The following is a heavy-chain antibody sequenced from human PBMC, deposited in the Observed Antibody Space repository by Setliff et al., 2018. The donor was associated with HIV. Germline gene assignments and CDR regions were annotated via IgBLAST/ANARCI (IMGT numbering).Heavy chain of an antibody. V-gene: IGHV4-39*02. CDR2: VYQSGST. D-gene: IGHD3-3*01. J-gene: IGHJ6*03. CDR3: AREGRPYYDFWSGYYTNYYYMDV. CDR1: GASISNSNSY. Sequence: KPSETLSLTCTVYGASISNSNSYWGWIRQPPGKRLEWLGSVYQSGSTSYNPSLSSRLTISVDTSKNQVSLRLSSVTAADTAVYYCAREGRPYYDFWSGYYTNYYYMDVWGKGTTVTVSS.